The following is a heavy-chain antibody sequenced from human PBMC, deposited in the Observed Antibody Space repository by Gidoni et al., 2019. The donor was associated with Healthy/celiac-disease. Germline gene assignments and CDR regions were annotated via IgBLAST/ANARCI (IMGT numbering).Heavy chain of an antibody. CDR3: AKDLVAARPYYYYGMDV. Sequence: QVQLVESGGGVVQPGRSLRLSCAASGFTFSSYGMHWVRQAPGKGLEWVAVISYDGSNKYYADSVKGRFTISRDNSKNTLYLQMNSLRAEDTAVYYCAKDLVAARPYYYYGMDVWGQGTTVTVSS. CDR2: ISYDGSNK. D-gene: IGHD6-6*01. J-gene: IGHJ6*02. CDR1: GFTFSSYG. V-gene: IGHV3-30*18.